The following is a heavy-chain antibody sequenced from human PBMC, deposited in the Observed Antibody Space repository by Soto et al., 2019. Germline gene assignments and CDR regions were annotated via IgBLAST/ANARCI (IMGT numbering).Heavy chain of an antibody. D-gene: IGHD5-18*01. Sequence: QVQLVQSGAEVKKPGSSVKVSCKASGGTFSSYAISWVRQAPGQGLEWMGGIIPIFGTANYAQKFQGRVTITADEATSTAYMALSSLRSEDTAVYYCARGDVDTAMVDYYYGRDVWGQGTTVTVSS. CDR2: IIPIFGTA. CDR1: GGTFSSYA. V-gene: IGHV1-69*01. CDR3: ARGDVDTAMVDYYYGRDV. J-gene: IGHJ6*02.